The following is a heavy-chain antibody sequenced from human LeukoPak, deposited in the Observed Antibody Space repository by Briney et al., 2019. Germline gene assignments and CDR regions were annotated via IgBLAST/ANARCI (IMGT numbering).Heavy chain of an antibody. Sequence: GGSLRLSCAASGFTFSSYSMNWVRQAPGKGLEWVSSISSSSSYIYYADSVKGRFTISRDNAKNSLYLQMNSLRAEDTAVYYCAREEYYYDSSGYYYGGYFDYWGQGTLVTVSS. V-gene: IGHV3-21*01. CDR3: AREEYYYDSSGYYYGGYFDY. CDR2: ISSSSSYI. D-gene: IGHD3-22*01. J-gene: IGHJ4*02. CDR1: GFTFSSYS.